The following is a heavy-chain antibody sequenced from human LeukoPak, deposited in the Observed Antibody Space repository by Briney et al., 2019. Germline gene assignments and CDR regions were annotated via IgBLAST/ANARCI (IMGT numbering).Heavy chain of an antibody. J-gene: IGHJ5*02. Sequence: SETLSLTCAVSDYSITSDYYWGWIRQPPGKGLEWIGSIYHSGGTYYNPSLKSRVIISVDTSKNQFSLKLTSVTAADTAVYYCAREGSTSGTNWFDPWGQGTLVTVYS. CDR2: IYHSGGT. CDR1: DYSITSDYY. V-gene: IGHV4-38-2*02. D-gene: IGHD3-10*01. CDR3: AREGSTSGTNWFDP.